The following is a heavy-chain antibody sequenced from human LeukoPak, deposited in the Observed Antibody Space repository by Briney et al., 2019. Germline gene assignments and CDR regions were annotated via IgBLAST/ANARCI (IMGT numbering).Heavy chain of an antibody. J-gene: IGHJ4*02. CDR1: GGSISSYY. Sequence: SETLSLTCTVSGGSISSYYWSWIRQPPGKGLEWIGYIYYSGSTNYNPSLKSRVTISVDTSKNQSSLKLSSVTAADTAVYYCARGTLGPQSDYWSQGTLVTVSS. CDR2: IYYSGST. V-gene: IGHV4-59*01. CDR3: ARGTLGPQSDY.